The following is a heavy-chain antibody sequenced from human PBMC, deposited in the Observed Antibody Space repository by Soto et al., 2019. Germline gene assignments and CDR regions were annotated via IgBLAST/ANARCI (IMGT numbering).Heavy chain of an antibody. CDR2: LYYSGST. CDR3: AREPLGRYYDSSGSFDY. Sequence: ETLSLTCTVSGGSISSYYWSWIRQPPGTGLEWLGYLYYSGSTNYNPSLQSRVTISVDTSKNQFSLKLSSVTAADTAVYYCAREPLGRYYDSSGSFDYWGQGTLVTVSS. CDR1: GGSISSYY. V-gene: IGHV4-59*01. D-gene: IGHD3-22*01. J-gene: IGHJ4*02.